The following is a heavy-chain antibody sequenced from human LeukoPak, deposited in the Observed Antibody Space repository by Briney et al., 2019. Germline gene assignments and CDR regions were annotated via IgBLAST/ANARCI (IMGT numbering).Heavy chain of an antibody. J-gene: IGHJ3*02. CDR3: ARHAANISMIVGERPFEI. CDR2: IYYSGST. D-gene: IGHD3-22*01. V-gene: IGHV4-59*08. Sequence: SETLSLTCTVSGGSISTYYWSWIRQPPGKGLEWIGDIYYSGSTSYNPSLRSRVTLSVDTSKNQFSLKLSSVTAADTAMYYCARHAANISMIVGERPFEIWGQGTMVTVSS. CDR1: GGSISTYY.